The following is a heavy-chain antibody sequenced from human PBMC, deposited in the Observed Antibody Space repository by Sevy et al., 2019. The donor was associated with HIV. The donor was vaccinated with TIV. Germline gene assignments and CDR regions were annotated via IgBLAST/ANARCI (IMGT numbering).Heavy chain of an antibody. J-gene: IGHJ4*02. CDR1: GFTFSTYS. D-gene: IGHD6-19*01. CDR2: ISSSSSYI. V-gene: IGHV3-21*01. CDR3: ARERRAVAATGYFDY. Sequence: GGSLRLSCAPSGFTFSTYSMNWVRQAPGKGLEWVSSISSSSSYIYYADSVKGRFTISRDNAKNSLYLQMNSLRAEDTAVYYCARERRAVAATGYFDYWGQGTLVTVSS.